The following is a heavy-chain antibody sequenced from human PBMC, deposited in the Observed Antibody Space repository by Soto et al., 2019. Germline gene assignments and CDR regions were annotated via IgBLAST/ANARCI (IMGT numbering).Heavy chain of an antibody. CDR2: IYPGDSET. Sequence: GAGGNIIDFWSGWMRKMPGKGLEWMGIIYPGDSETKYSPDFEGQVTISADRSTNTAYLQWRSLRASDTAMYYCARLGFPGAIYFDSWGLGTLVTVSS. CDR3: ARLGFPGAIYFDS. V-gene: IGHV5-51*01. CDR1: GGNIIDFW. J-gene: IGHJ4*02.